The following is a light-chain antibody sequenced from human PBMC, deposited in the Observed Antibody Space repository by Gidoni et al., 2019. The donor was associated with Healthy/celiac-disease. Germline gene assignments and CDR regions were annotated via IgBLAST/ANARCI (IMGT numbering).Light chain of an antibody. CDR2: KDS. V-gene: IGLV3-25*03. Sequence: SYELTQPPSVPVPPGQTARITCSGDALPKQYAYWYQQKPGQAPVLVLYKDSERPSGIPERFSGSSSGTTVTLTIRVVQAADEADYYCQSADSSGTYPGVVFGGGTKLTVL. J-gene: IGLJ2*01. CDR1: ALPKQY. CDR3: QSADSSGTYPGVV.